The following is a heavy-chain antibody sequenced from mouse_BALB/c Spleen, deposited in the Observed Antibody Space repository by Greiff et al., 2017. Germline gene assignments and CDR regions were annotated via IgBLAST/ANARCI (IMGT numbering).Heavy chain of an antibody. J-gene: IGHJ4*01. CDR3: ARSSNWGGYYAMDY. CDR2: IYPGNVNT. Sequence: VQLQQSGPELVKPGASVRISCKASGYTFTSYYIHWVKQRPGQGLEWIGWIYPGNVNTKYNEKFKGKATLTADKSSSTAYMQLSSLTSEDSAVYFCARSSNWGGYYAMDYWGQGTSVTVSS. V-gene: IGHV1S56*01. D-gene: IGHD4-1*01. CDR1: GYTFTSYY.